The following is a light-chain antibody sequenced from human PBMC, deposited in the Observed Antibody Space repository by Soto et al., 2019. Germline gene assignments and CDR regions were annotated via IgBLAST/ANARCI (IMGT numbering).Light chain of an antibody. CDR3: QQYGSSPPYT. Sequence: EIVLTQSPGTLSLSPGERVTLSCRASQSVSSSYLAWYQQKPAQAPRLLIYGASNRATGIPDRFSGSGSGTDFTLTISRLEPDDFAVYYCQQYGSSPPYTFGQRTKLEIK. CDR2: GAS. J-gene: IGKJ2*01. CDR1: QSVSSSY. V-gene: IGKV3-20*01.